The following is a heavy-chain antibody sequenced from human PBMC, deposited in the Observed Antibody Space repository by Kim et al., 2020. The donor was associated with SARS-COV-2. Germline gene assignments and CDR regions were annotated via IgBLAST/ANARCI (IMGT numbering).Heavy chain of an antibody. CDR1: GFTFSSYW. CDR2: IKQDGSEK. J-gene: IGHJ2*01. V-gene: IGHV3-7*03. CDR3: ARGGSSSWQYWYFDL. D-gene: IGHD6-13*01. Sequence: GGSLRLSCAASGFTFSSYWMSWVRQAPGKGLEWVANIKQDGSEKYYVDSVKGRFTISRDNAKNSLYLQMNSLRAEDTAVYYCARGGSSSWQYWYFDLWGRGTLVTVSS.